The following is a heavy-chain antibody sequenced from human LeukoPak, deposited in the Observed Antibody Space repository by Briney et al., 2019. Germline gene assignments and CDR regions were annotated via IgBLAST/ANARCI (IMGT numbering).Heavy chain of an antibody. J-gene: IGHJ4*02. D-gene: IGHD6-19*01. CDR1: GGSISSYY. CDR2: IYVDGTT. Sequence: SETLSLTCTVSGGSISSYYWSWIRQPAGKGLEWIGRIYVDGTTNYNPSLKSRVTMSVDTSKNQVSLKLSSVTAADTAVYYCSGWSANLDYWGQGTLVTVSS. CDR3: SGWSANLDY. V-gene: IGHV4-4*07.